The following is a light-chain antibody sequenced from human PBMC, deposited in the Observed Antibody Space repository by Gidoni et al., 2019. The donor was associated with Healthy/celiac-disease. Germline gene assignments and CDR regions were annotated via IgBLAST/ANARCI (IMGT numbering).Light chain of an antibody. J-gene: IGKJ4*01. V-gene: IGKV3-20*01. Sequence: EIVLTQSTCTLSLSPGESATLACRASQSVSSSYLAWYQQKPGQAPRLLSYGASSRATGIPDRFSGSGSGTDFTLTISRLEPEDFAVYYCQQYGSSPLTFGGGTKVEIK. CDR3: QQYGSSPLT. CDR1: QSVSSSY. CDR2: GAS.